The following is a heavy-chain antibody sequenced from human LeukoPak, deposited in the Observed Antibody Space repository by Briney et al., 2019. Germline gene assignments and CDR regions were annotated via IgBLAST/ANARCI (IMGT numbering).Heavy chain of an antibody. Sequence: GGSLRLSCAASGFTFSSCAISWVRPAPGKGLEWVSAISDNGINTWHAGSVRGRFTISRHKSNNSLSLQINRLRAEDTAVYYCTKELRMVGFTKGFDYWGQGILVTVSS. D-gene: IGHD1-26*01. J-gene: IGHJ4*02. CDR3: TKELRMVGFTKGFDY. CDR2: ISDNGINT. CDR1: GFTFSSCA. V-gene: IGHV3-23*01.